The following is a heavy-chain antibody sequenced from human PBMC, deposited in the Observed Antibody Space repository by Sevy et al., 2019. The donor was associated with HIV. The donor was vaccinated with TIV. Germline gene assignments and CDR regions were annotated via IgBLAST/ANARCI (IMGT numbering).Heavy chain of an antibody. D-gene: IGHD4-17*01. CDR2: LNSDGSST. CDR1: GFTFSSYW. Sequence: GGSLRLSCAASGFTFSSYWMHWVRRAPGKGLVWVSRLNSDGSSTSYADSVNGRFTISRDNAKNTLYLQMNSLRAEDTAVYYCARDPYGDYYFDYWGQGTLVTVSS. CDR3: ARDPYGDYYFDY. J-gene: IGHJ4*02. V-gene: IGHV3-74*01.